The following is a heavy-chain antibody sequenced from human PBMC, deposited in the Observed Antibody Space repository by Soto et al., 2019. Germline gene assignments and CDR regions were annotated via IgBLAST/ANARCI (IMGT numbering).Heavy chain of an antibody. D-gene: IGHD3-22*01. CDR2: ISGSGGST. V-gene: IGHV3-23*01. J-gene: IGHJ4*02. Sequence: GGSLRLSCAASGFTFSSYAMSWVRQAPGKGLEWVSAISGSGGSTYYADSVKGRFTISRDNSKNTLYLQMNSLRAEATAVYYCAKLFGSSSGYYSYFDYWGQGTLVTVSS. CDR1: GFTFSSYA. CDR3: AKLFGSSSGYYSYFDY.